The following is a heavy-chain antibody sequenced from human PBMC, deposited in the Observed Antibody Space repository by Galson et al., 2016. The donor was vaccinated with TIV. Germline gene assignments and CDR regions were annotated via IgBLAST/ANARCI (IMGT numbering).Heavy chain of an antibody. Sequence: QSGAEVKKPGESLKISFRGSGYRFTDYWIGWVRQTPEEGLEWMGVIYPGASDTKYSPSFHGPVTTSAHKSINPAYVQWNTLKASDTAIYSCATLSSGWPNYFDNWGQGTQVIVSS. V-gene: IGHV5-51*01. CDR2: IYPGASDT. CDR3: ATLSSGWPNYFDN. CDR1: GYRFTDYW. J-gene: IGHJ4*02. D-gene: IGHD6-19*01.